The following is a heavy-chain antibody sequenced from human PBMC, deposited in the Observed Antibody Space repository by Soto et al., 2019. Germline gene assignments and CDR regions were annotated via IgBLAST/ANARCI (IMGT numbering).Heavy chain of an antibody. CDR2: ISYDGSNK. D-gene: IGHD1-26*01. J-gene: IGHJ4*02. Sequence: GRSLRLSCAASGFTFSSYGMHWVRQAPGKGLEWVAVISYDGSNKYYADSVKGRFTISRDNSKNTLYLQMNSLRAEDTAVYYCAKARVGATTSDFDYWGQGTLVTVSS. CDR3: AKARVGATTSDFDY. V-gene: IGHV3-30*18. CDR1: GFTFSSYG.